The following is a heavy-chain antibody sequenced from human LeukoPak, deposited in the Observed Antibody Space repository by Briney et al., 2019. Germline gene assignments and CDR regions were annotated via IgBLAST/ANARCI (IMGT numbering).Heavy chain of an antibody. D-gene: IGHD5-12*01. Sequence: KASETLSLTCTVSGGSISSYYWSWIRQPPGKGLEWIGYIYYSGSTNYNSSLKSRVTISVDPSKTQFSLRLSSVTAADTAVYYCARGAGYVEFDYWGQGTLVTVSS. CDR1: GGSISSYY. CDR2: IYYSGST. J-gene: IGHJ4*02. V-gene: IGHV4-59*01. CDR3: ARGAGYVEFDY.